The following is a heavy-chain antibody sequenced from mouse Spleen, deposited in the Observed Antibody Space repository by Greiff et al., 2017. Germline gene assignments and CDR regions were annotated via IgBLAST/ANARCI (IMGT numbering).Heavy chain of an antibody. CDR3: ARSSYYGSSYIYAMDY. D-gene: IGHD1-1*01. J-gene: IGHJ4*01. V-gene: IGHV1-64*01. Sequence: QVQLKQSGPELVKPGASVQISCKASGYSFTDYNMNWVKQRPGQGLEWIGMIHPNSGSTNYNEKFKSKATLTVDKSSSTAYMQLSSLTSEDSAVYYCARSSYYGSSYIYAMDYWGQGTSVTVSS. CDR1: GYSFTDYN. CDR2: IHPNSGST.